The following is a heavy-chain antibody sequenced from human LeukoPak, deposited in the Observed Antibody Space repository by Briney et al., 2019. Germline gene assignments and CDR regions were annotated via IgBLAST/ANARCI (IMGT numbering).Heavy chain of an antibody. D-gene: IGHD6-6*01. CDR2: IYYSGST. J-gene: IGHJ6*02. V-gene: IGHV4-30-4*01. CDR3: ASLARPYYYYGMDV. Sequence: SETLSLTCTVSGGSISSGDYYWSWIRQPPGKGLEWIGYIYYSGSTYYIPSLKSRVTISVDASKNQFSLKLSSVTAADTAVYYCASLARPYYYYGMDVWGQGTTVTVSS. CDR1: GGSISSGDYY.